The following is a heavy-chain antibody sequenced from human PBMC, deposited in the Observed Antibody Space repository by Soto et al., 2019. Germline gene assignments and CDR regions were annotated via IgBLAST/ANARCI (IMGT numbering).Heavy chain of an antibody. CDR3: ARDLAKGGGSAGFDY. V-gene: IGHV1-2*02. J-gene: IGHJ4*02. CDR2: INPKSGGT. Sequence: ASVKASSKASGYTFTVYYMHWVRQAPGQGLEWMGWINPKSGGTMYPQKFQGRVTMTWDTSISTAYMALTRLRSDDTAVYYCARDLAKGGGSAGFDYWGQGTLVTVSS. CDR1: GYTFTVYY. D-gene: IGHD1-26*01.